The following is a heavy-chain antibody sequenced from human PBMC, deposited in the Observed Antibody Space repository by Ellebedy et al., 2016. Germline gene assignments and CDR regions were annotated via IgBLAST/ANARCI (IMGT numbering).Heavy chain of an antibody. CDR3: ARGATIDTPFGELPEPDYNYYGLDV. V-gene: IGHV1-24*01. J-gene: IGHJ6*02. D-gene: IGHD3-10*01. Sequence: ASVKVSCKASGYTFSSYYMHWVRQAPGKGLEWMGGFDPEDGETIYAQKFQGRVTMTEDTSTDTAYMELSSLRSEDTAVYYCARGATIDTPFGELPEPDYNYYGLDVWGHGTTVTVSS. CDR1: GYTFSSYY. CDR2: FDPEDGET.